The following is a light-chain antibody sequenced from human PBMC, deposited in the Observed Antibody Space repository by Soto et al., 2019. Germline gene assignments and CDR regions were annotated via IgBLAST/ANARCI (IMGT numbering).Light chain of an antibody. CDR2: GAS. V-gene: IGKV3-15*01. CDR1: QSVSSN. CDR3: HQYNKWPSFT. Sequence: EIVMTQSPATRSVSPGERATLSCRASQSVSSNLAWYQQKPGQAPRLLMYGASTRATGIPARFSGSGSGTEFILTISSLQSEDFAVYYCHQYNKWPSFTFGGGTKVEIK. J-gene: IGKJ4*01.